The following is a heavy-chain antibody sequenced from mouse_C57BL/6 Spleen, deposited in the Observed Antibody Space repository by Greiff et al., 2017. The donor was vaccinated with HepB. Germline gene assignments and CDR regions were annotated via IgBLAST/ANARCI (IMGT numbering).Heavy chain of an antibody. D-gene: IGHD1-1*01. CDR3: ALGGGTTIVATIGYYYAMDY. CDR2: INPGSGGT. Sequence: VQLQQSGAELVRPGTSVKVSCKASGYAFTNYLIEWVKQRPGQGLEWIGVINPGSGGTNYNEKFKGKATLTEDKTSSTAYMQLRSLTSEDSAVYFCALGGGTTIVATIGYYYAMDYWGQGTSVTVSS. V-gene: IGHV1-54*01. J-gene: IGHJ4*01. CDR1: GYAFTNYL.